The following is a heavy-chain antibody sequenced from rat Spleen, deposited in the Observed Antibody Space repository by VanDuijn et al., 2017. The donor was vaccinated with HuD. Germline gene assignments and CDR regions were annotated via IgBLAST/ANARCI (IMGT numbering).Heavy chain of an antibody. CDR1: GFSLTSYH. CDR2: IWTGGST. V-gene: IGHV2-43*01. CDR3: ARVGYSSYIRYFDY. J-gene: IGHJ2*01. D-gene: IGHD1-2*01. Sequence: QVQLKESGPGLVQPSQTLSLTCTVSGFSLTSYHVSWVRQPPGKGLEWMGVIWTGGSTAYNSPLKSRLPITRDTSKSQVFLKMNSLQTEDTATYYCARVGYSSYIRYFDYWGQGVMVTVSS.